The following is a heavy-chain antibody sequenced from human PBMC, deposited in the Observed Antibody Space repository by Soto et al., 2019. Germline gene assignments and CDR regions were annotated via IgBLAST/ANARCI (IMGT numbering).Heavy chain of an antibody. CDR2: ILNSGDAI. V-gene: IGHV3-48*01. CDR3: ARQGPVAELDD. J-gene: IGHJ4*02. Sequence: PGGSLRLSCAASGFTFSSYSMNWVRHAPGKGLEWLSFILNSGDAILYADSVKGRFTFSRDNAKNSLYLQMSSLRADDTAIYYCARQGPVAELDDWGQRSLVTVSA. D-gene: IGHD2-21*01. CDR1: GFTFSSYS.